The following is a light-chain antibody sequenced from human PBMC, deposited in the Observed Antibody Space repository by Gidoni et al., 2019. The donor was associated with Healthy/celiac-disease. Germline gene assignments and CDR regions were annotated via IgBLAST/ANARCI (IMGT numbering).Light chain of an antibody. J-gene: IGLJ1*01. V-gene: IGLV2-11*01. CDR1: SSDVGGYNS. CDR2: DVT. Sequence: QSALTQPRSVSESPGQSVTISCTGTSSDVGGYNSVSWYQQHPGKAPKLMIYDVTKRPSGVPDRFSASRSGNTASLTISGLQAEDEADYYCCSYAGSYTYVFGTGTKVTVL. CDR3: CSYAGSYTYV.